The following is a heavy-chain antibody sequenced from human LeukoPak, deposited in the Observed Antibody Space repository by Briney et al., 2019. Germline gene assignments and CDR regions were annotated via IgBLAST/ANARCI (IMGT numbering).Heavy chain of an antibody. D-gene: IGHD3-16*01. CDR1: GFTFRNAW. CDR3: VRDRNYAFDY. Sequence: PGGSLRLAFAASGFTFRNAWMSSVRQAPGKGLEWISYIGTSTDTIWYAESVRGRFTISRDNGKTSLYLHMISLRAEDTAVYYCVRDRNYAFDYWGQGTLITVSS. V-gene: IGHV3-48*04. CDR2: IGTSTDTI. J-gene: IGHJ4*02.